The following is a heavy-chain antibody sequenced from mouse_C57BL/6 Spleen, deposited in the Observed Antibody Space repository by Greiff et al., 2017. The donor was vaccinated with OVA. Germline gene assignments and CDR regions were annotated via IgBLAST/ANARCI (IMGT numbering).Heavy chain of an antibody. CDR3: ARGEGGYYDYDRYYAMDY. J-gene: IGHJ4*01. CDR1: GYTFTSYW. D-gene: IGHD2-4*01. V-gene: IGHV1-72*01. Sequence: QVQLQQPGAELVKPGASVKLSCKASGYTFTSYWMHWVKQRPGRGLEWIGRIDPNSGGTKYNEKFKSKATLTVDKPSSTAYMQLSSLTSEDSAVYYCARGEGGYYDYDRYYAMDYWGQGTSVTVSS. CDR2: IDPNSGGT.